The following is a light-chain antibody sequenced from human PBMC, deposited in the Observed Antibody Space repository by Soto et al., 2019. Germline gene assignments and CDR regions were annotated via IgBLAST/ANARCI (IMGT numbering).Light chain of an antibody. V-gene: IGKV3-11*01. Sequence: IVLTQSPVTLALSPGERAVLSCRASQSVSTSLAWYQHKPGQAPRLFIYDASKRAPGIPARFSGSGSGTDFTLTISSLETEDIAVYYCQVRDVWPSFGQGTKVDIK. J-gene: IGKJ1*01. CDR1: QSVSTS. CDR3: QVRDVWPS. CDR2: DAS.